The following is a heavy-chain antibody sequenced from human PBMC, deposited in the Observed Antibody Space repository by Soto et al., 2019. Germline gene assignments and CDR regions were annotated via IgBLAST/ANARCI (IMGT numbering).Heavy chain of an antibody. CDR2: ISGRGFTT. D-gene: IGHD1-26*01. CDR3: AKSKRSYSYYFDS. V-gene: IGHV3-23*01. J-gene: IGHJ4*02. Sequence: EVQLLESGGHLVQPGGSLRLSCAASGFTFSDYAMSWVRQAPGKGLEWVSTISGRGFTTYYADSVKAQFTISRDNSNNTLFLQMNSLRAEDTALYYCAKSKRSYSYYFDSWGQGTLVTVSS. CDR1: GFTFSDYA.